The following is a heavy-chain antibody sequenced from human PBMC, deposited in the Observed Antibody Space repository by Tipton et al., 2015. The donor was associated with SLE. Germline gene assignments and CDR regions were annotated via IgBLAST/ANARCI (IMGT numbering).Heavy chain of an antibody. J-gene: IGHJ4*02. CDR2: VYYNGDT. CDR3: ASGRTGIMGGT. CDR1: GGSISSSSYY. V-gene: IGHV4-61*05. Sequence: GLVKPSETLSLTCTVSGGSISSSSYYWGWIRQPPGKGLEWIGYVYYNGDTNYKPSLKSRVTISIDTSKNQFSLRLSSVTAADTAVYYCASGRTGIMGGTWGQGTLVTVS. D-gene: IGHD1-26*01.